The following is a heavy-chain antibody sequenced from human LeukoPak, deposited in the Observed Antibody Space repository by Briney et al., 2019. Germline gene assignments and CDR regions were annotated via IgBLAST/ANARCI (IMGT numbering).Heavy chain of an antibody. Sequence: ASXTLSLTCTVSGGSISSYYWSWIRQPAGKGLEWIGRIYTSGSTNYNTSLKRRVTMSVDTSKNQFSLKLSSVTAADTAVYYCARVSLSDAFDIWGQGTMVTVSS. CDR3: ARVSLSDAFDI. D-gene: IGHD2/OR15-2a*01. CDR2: IYTSGST. J-gene: IGHJ3*02. CDR1: GGSISSYY. V-gene: IGHV4-4*07.